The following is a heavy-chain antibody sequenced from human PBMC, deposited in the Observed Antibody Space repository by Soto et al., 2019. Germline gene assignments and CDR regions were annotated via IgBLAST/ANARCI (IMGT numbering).Heavy chain of an antibody. D-gene: IGHD1-26*01. CDR2: ISSSSSYI. J-gene: IGHJ4*02. CDR3: ARAPREVGATKRHFDY. Sequence: GSLRLSCAASGFTFSSYSMNWIRQAPGKGLEWVSSISSSSSYIYYADSVKGRFTISRDNAKNSLYLQMNSLRAEDTAVYYCARAPREVGATKRHFDYWGQGTLVTVSS. V-gene: IGHV3-21*01. CDR1: GFTFSSYS.